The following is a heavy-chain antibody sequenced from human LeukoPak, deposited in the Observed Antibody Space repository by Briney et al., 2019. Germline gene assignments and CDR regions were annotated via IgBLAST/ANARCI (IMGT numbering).Heavy chain of an antibody. J-gene: IGHJ4*02. CDR1: GGSISSYY. Sequence: SETLSLTCTVSGGSISSYYWSWIRQPPGKGLEWIGYIYHSGSTNYNPSLKSRVTISVDTSKNQFSLKLSSVTAADTAVYYCAREGTVTTPDYWGQGTLVTDSS. D-gene: IGHD4-17*01. V-gene: IGHV4-59*01. CDR2: IYHSGST. CDR3: AREGTVTTPDY.